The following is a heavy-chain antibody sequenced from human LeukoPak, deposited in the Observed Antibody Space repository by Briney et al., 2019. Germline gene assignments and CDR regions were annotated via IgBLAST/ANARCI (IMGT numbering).Heavy chain of an antibody. D-gene: IGHD5-12*01. Sequence: RTGGSLRLSCAASGFTFDDYGMSWVRQAPGKGLEWVSGINWNGCSTGYADSVKGRFTISGDNSKNTLYRQMNSVRSEDTAVYYCAGTLYSGYGLGSFGAFDIWGQGTMVTVSS. J-gene: IGHJ3*02. CDR3: AGTLYSGYGLGSFGAFDI. CDR2: INWNGCST. CDR1: GFTFDDYG. V-gene: IGHV3-20*04.